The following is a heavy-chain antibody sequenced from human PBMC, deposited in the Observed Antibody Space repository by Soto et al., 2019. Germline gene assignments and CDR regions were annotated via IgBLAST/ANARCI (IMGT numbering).Heavy chain of an antibody. J-gene: IGHJ5*02. CDR1: DGSITDYS. Sequence: SETLSHTYPVSDGSITDYSWVWIRPPAGKGLEWIGRIFSSGSTNYNPSLKGRITMSLDTSKNQFSLKLNSATATDTAVYFCARDQGVVVTADNWFDPWGQGILVTSPQ. CDR3: ARDQGVVVTADNWFDP. CDR2: IFSSGST. D-gene: IGHD2-21*02. V-gene: IGHV4-4*07.